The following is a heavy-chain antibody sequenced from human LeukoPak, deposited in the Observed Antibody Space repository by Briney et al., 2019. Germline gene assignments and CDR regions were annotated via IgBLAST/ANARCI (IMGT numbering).Heavy chain of an antibody. J-gene: IGHJ4*02. Sequence: GGSLRLSCAASGFTFSSYGMHWVRQAPGKGLEWVAVIWYDGSNKYYADSVKGRFTISRDNSKNTLYLQMNSLRAEDTAVYYCARDPGIAAAGLPYYLDYWGQGTLVTVSS. V-gene: IGHV3-33*01. CDR3: ARDPGIAAAGLPYYLDY. D-gene: IGHD6-13*01. CDR1: GFTFSSYG. CDR2: IWYDGSNK.